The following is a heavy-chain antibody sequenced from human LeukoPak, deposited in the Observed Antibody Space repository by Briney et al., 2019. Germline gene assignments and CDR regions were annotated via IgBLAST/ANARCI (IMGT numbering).Heavy chain of an antibody. V-gene: IGHV3-74*01. J-gene: IGHJ3*02. CDR1: GFTFSSYW. Sequence: PGGSLRLSCAASGFTFSSYWMHWVRQAPGKGLVWASRINSDGSSTSYADSVKGRFTISRDNAKNTLYLQMNSLRAEDTAVYYCARGRQQTRKTYYDFWSGYYPGGNDAFDIWGQGTMVTVSS. D-gene: IGHD3-3*01. CDR3: ARGRQQTRKTYYDFWSGYYPGGNDAFDI. CDR2: INSDGSST.